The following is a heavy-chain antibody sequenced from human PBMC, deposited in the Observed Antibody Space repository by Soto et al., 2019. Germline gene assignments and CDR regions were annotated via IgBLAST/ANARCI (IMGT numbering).Heavy chain of an antibody. V-gene: IGHV3-11*01. CDR3: ARGDSSSWYLYYYYYMDV. CDR1: GFTFSDYY. Sequence: GGSLRLSCAASGFTFSDYYMSWIRQAPGKGLEWVSYISSSGSTIYYADSVKGRFTISRDNAKNSLYLQMNSLRAEDTAVYYCARGDSSSWYLYYYYYMDVWGKGTTVTVSS. J-gene: IGHJ6*03. D-gene: IGHD6-13*01. CDR2: ISSSGSTI.